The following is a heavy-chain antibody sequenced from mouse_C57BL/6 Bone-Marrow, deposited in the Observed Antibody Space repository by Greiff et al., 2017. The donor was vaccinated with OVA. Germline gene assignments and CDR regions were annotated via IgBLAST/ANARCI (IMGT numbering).Heavy chain of an antibody. CDR2: IDPEDGDT. J-gene: IGHJ3*01. V-gene: IGHV14-1*01. D-gene: IGHD2-4*01. Sequence: EVQLQQSGAELVRPGTSVKLSCTASGFNIKDYYMHWVKQRPEQGLEWIGRIDPEDGDTEYAPKFQGKATMTADTSSNTAYLQLSSLTSEDTAVYYCTDYDYDGFAYWGQGTLVTVSA. CDR1: GFNIKDYY. CDR3: TDYDYDGFAY.